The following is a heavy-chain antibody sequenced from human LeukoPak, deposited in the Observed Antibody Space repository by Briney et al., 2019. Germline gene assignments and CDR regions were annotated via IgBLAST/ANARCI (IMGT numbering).Heavy chain of an antibody. J-gene: IGHJ5*02. Sequence: GASVKVSCKASGYTFTGCYMHWVRQAPGQGLEWMGWINPNSGGTNYAQKFQGRVTMTRDTSISTAYMELSRLRSDDSAVYYCARKGLRLGWFDPWAHGTLVTVSS. V-gene: IGHV1-2*02. D-gene: IGHD6-19*01. CDR1: GYTFTGCY. CDR3: ARKGLRLGWFDP. CDR2: INPNSGGT.